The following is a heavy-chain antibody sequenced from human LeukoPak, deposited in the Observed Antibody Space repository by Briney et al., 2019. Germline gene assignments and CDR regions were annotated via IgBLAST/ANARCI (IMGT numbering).Heavy chain of an antibody. V-gene: IGHV3-23*01. J-gene: IGHJ4*02. CDR2: ISGSGGST. CDR1: GFTFSSYA. D-gene: IGHD6-19*01. Sequence: PGGSLRLSCAASGFTFSSYAMSWVRQAPGNGLEWVSAISGSGGSTYYADSVKGRFTISRDNSKNTLYLQMNSLRAEDTAVYYCAKDHQFRSGWYGPFDYWGQGTLVTVSS. CDR3: AKDHQFRSGWYGPFDY.